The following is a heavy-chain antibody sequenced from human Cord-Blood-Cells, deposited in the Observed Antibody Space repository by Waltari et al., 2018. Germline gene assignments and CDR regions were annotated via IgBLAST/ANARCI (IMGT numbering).Heavy chain of an antibody. CDR3: ARRDYDILTGYDY. CDR2: INHSGST. D-gene: IGHD3-9*01. V-gene: IGHV4-34*01. J-gene: IGHJ4*02. Sequence: QVQLQQWGAGLLKPSETLSLTCAVYGGSFSGYYWSWIRQPPGKGLEWIGEINHSGSTNYNPSLNSRVTISVDTSKNQFSLKLSSVTAADTAVYYCARRDYDILTGYDYWGQGTLVTVSS. CDR1: GGSFSGYY.